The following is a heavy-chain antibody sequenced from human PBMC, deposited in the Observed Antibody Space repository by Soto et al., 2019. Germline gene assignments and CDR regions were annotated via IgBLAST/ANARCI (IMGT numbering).Heavy chain of an antibody. J-gene: IGHJ6*02. Sequence: EVQLVETGGGLIQPGGSLRLSCAASGFTVSSNYMSWVRQAPGKGLEWVSVIYSGGSTYYADSVKGRFTISRDNSKNTLYLKMNSLRAEDTAVYYCARDGSGVYGMDVWGQGTTVTVSS. V-gene: IGHV3-53*02. CDR1: GFTVSSNY. CDR3: ARDGSGVYGMDV. CDR2: IYSGGST. D-gene: IGHD3-10*01.